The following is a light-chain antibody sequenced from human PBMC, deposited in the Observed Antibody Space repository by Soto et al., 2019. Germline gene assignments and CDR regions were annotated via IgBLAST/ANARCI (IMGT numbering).Light chain of an antibody. CDR3: QQSDSTPPWT. CDR1: QSISKY. CDR2: ATS. V-gene: IGKV1-39*01. Sequence: DIQMTQSPSSLSASVGDRVTITCRASQSISKYLSWFQQKQGKAPKLLIYATSSLQSGVPSRFSGSGSGTDFPLNISSLQPEDFAPYYCQQSDSTPPWTFGQGTKVDIK. J-gene: IGKJ1*01.